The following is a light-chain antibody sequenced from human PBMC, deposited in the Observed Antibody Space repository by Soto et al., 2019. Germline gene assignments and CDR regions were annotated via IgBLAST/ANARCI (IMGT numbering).Light chain of an antibody. V-gene: IGKV3-20*01. J-gene: IGKJ1*01. CDR1: QSVTRNY. CDR3: QQYGSSPWT. CDR2: GAS. Sequence: IVLTQSPGTRSLYPGERATLSCRASQSVTRNYLAWYQQKPGQAPRLLMYGASTRATGIADRFSGSGSGTDFTLTISRLEPEDFAVYYCQQYGSSPWTFGQGTKVDIK.